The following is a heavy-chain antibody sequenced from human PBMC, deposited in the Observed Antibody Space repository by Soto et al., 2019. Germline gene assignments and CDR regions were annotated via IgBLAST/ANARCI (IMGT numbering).Heavy chain of an antibody. J-gene: IGHJ6*02. Sequence: QVQLVQSGAEVKKPGSSVKVSCKASGGTFSSYAISWVRQAPGQGLEWMGGIIPIFGTANYAQKFQGRVTITSYESTSIDYMELSSLRSEDTAVYYCARDRALRYFDWLPYYYYGMDVWGQGTTVTVSS. CDR1: GGTFSSYA. V-gene: IGHV1-69*01. CDR2: IIPIFGTA. D-gene: IGHD3-9*01. CDR3: ARDRALRYFDWLPYYYYGMDV.